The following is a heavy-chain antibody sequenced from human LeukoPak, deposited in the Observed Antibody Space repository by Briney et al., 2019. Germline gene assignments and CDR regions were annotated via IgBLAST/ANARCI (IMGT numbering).Heavy chain of an antibody. CDR2: IYYSGST. D-gene: IGHD2-15*01. V-gene: IGHV4-39*07. J-gene: IGHJ3*02. Sequence: SETLSLTCTVSGGSISSYYWSWIRQPPGKGLEWIGSIYYSGSTYYNPSLKSRVTISVDTSKNQFSLKLSSVTAADTAVYYCARDRLGYCSGGSCYWNAFDIWGQGTMVTVSS. CDR3: ARDRLGYCSGGSCYWNAFDI. CDR1: GGSISSYY.